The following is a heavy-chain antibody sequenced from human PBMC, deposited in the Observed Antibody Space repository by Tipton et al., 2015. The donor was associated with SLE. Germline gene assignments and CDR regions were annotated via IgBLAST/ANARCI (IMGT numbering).Heavy chain of an antibody. Sequence: SLRLSCAASGFTFDDYAMHWVRKAPGKGLEWGSGISWNSGSIGYADSVKGRFTISRDNAKNSLYLQMNSLRAEDTALYYCAKDSSGYYSAFDIWGQGTMVTVSS. CDR3: AKDSSGYYSAFDI. D-gene: IGHD3-22*01. CDR2: ISWNSGSI. CDR1: GFTFDDYA. V-gene: IGHV3-9*01. J-gene: IGHJ3*02.